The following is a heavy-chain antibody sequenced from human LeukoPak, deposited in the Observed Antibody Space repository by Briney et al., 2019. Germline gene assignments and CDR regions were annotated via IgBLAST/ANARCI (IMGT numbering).Heavy chain of an antibody. CDR2: INPSGGST. J-gene: IGHJ4*02. CDR3: ARERYSYGNNHFDY. V-gene: IGHV1-46*01. D-gene: IGHD5-18*01. CDR1: GYTFTSYY. Sequence: ASVKVSCKASGYTFTSYYIHWVRQAPGQGLEWMGIINPSGGSTTYAQKFQGRVTMTRDMSTSTVYMELSRLTSEDTAVYDCARERYSYGNNHFDYWGQGTLITVSS.